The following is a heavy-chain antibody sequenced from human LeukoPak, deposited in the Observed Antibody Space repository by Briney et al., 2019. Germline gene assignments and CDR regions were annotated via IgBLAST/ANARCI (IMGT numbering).Heavy chain of an antibody. V-gene: IGHV3-15*01. J-gene: IGHJ4*02. CDR3: STYTSGSVSY. CDR2: IKSRTDGGAT. CDR1: GFTFSNLW. Sequence: GGSLRLSCAASGFTFSNLWMTWVRQAPGKGLEWVGRIKSRTDGGATDYAAPVKGRFTISRDDSRNTLYLQMNSLKTEDTAVYYCSTYTSGSVSYWGQGTLVTVSS. D-gene: IGHD6-19*01.